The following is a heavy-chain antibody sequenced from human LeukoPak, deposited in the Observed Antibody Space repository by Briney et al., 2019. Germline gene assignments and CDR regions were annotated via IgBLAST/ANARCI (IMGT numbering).Heavy chain of an antibody. CDR1: GYTFTGYH. Sequence: SVKISCKASGYTFTGYHMHWVPQAPLQGSETMRWINPNSGGTNYAQKFQGKVTMSRDTSISTAYMELSRLRSDDTAVYYCARLSIARAIDYWGQGTLVTVSS. CDR2: INPNSGGT. D-gene: IGHD6-6*01. CDR3: ARLSIARAIDY. J-gene: IGHJ4*02. V-gene: IGHV1-2*02.